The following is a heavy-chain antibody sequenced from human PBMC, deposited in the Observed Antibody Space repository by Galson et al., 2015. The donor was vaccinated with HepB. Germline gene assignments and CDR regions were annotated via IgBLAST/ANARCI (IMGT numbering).Heavy chain of an antibody. CDR1: GYTFSSYS. Sequence: SVKVSCKASGYTFSSYSITWVRQAPGQGLEWMGWVNTYKGYVSYAQKFQDRVTMTTDTSTTTAFMELRSLRSDDTAVYYCARGALVVVVDSTQNNWFGPWGQGTLVTVSS. CDR3: ARGALVVVVDSTQNNWFGP. J-gene: IGHJ5*02. D-gene: IGHD2-15*01. CDR2: VNTYKGYV. V-gene: IGHV1-18*01.